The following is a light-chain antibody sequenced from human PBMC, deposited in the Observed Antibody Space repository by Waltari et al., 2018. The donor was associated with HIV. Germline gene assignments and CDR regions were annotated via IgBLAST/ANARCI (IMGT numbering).Light chain of an antibody. CDR3: SSYTSSSTKV. Sequence: QSALTQPASVSGSPGQSITISCTGTSSDIDGYNYVSWYQKHPGKAPILMIYDVSNRPAGLSTRFSGSKSGNTASLTISGLQAEDEADYYCSSYTSSSTKVFGGGTKLTVL. CDR1: SSDIDGYNY. CDR2: DVS. J-gene: IGLJ2*01. V-gene: IGLV2-14*03.